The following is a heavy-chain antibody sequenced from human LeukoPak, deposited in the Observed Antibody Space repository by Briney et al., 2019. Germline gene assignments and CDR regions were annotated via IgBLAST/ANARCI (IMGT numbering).Heavy chain of an antibody. CDR1: GYTFTSYG. Sequence: GASVKVSCKASGYTFTSYGINWVRQATGQGLEWMGWMNPNSGNTGYAQKFQGRVTMTRNTSISTAYMELSSLRSEDTAVYYCARGGVITIFGVVIGGSWFDPWGQGTLVTVSS. D-gene: IGHD3-3*01. J-gene: IGHJ5*02. CDR2: MNPNSGNT. V-gene: IGHV1-8*01. CDR3: ARGGVITIFGVVIGGSWFDP.